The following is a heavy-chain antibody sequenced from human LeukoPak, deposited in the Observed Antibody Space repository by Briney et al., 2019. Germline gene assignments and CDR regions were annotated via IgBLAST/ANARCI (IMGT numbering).Heavy chain of an antibody. CDR1: GGSISRGDYY. V-gene: IGHV4-30-4*01. J-gene: IGHJ4*02. CDR3: ARVTRTWAPRFDY. D-gene: IGHD1-14*01. Sequence: SLTLTLTCTVSGGSISRGDYYWSWIRQPPGKRLEGIGYIYYSGSTYYNPSLKSRVTISVDTSKNQFSLKLSSVTAAATAVYYCARVTRTWAPRFDYWGQGTLVTVSS. CDR2: IYYSGST.